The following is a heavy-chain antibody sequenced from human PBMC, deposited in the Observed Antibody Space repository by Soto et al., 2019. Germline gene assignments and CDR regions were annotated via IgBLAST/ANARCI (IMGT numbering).Heavy chain of an antibody. V-gene: IGHV1-2*02. J-gene: IGHJ4*02. Sequence: GASVKVSCKASGYSFTAYYIHWLRQVPGQGLEWIGWVNPTSGDTNFSQNFQGRVTMTSDTSISTAYMELNSLRSDDTAVYFCARLAYVDRFDHWGQGTLVTVSS. CDR3: ARLAYVDRFDH. D-gene: IGHD5-12*01. CDR2: VNPTSGDT. CDR1: GYSFTAYY.